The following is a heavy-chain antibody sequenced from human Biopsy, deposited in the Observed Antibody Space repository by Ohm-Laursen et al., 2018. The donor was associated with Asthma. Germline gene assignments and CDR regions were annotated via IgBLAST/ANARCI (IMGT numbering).Heavy chain of an antibody. J-gene: IGHJ4*02. D-gene: IGHD6-13*01. CDR1: GFTFRTYG. Sequence: SLRLSCTASGFTFRTYGMHWVRQTPGRGLEWLSSISYDGHNQHYADSVKGRFTISRDNSKNTVSLEMNSLRRDDTAVYFCARATVAAAGNDWGQGTLVTVSS. CDR3: ARATVAAAGND. CDR2: ISYDGHNQ. V-gene: IGHV3-30*05.